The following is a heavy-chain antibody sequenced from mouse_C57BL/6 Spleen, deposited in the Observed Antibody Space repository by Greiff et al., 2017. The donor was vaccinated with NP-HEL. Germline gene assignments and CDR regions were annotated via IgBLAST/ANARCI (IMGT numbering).Heavy chain of an antibody. CDR2: IDPEDGET. J-gene: IGHJ2*01. V-gene: IGHV14-2*01. Sequence: EVQLQQSGAELVKPGASVKLSCTASGFNIKDYYVHWVKQRTEQGLAWIGRIDPEDGETKYAPKFPGKATITADTSSNTAYLQLSSLTSEDTAVYYCARGFITTVVDYFDYWGQGTTLTVSS. CDR3: ARGFITTVVDYFDY. CDR1: GFNIKDYY. D-gene: IGHD1-1*01.